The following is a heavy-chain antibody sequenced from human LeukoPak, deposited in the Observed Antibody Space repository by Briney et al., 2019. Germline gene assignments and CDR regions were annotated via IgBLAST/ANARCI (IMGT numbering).Heavy chain of an antibody. CDR2: IRSKANSYAT. CDR1: GFTFSGSA. D-gene: IGHD3-10*01. Sequence: TGGSLRLSCAASGFTFSGSAMHWVRQASGKGLEWVGRIRSKANSYATAYAASVKGRFTISRDDSKNTAYLQMNSLKTEDTAVYYCTRHGMVRGVIHYYYYYMDVWGKGTTVTVSS. CDR3: TRHGMVRGVIHYYYYYMDV. V-gene: IGHV3-73*01. J-gene: IGHJ6*03.